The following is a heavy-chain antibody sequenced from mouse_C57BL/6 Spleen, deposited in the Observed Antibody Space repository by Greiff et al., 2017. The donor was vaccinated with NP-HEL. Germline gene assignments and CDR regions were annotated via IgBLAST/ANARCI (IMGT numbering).Heavy chain of an antibody. J-gene: IGHJ3*01. CDR2: INPNNGGT. CDR1: GYTFTDYY. Sequence: EVQLQQSGPELVKPGASVKISCKASGYTFTDYYMNWVKQSHGKSLEWIGDINPNNGGTSYNQKLKGKATLTVDKSSSTAYMELRSLTSEDSAVYSCAREGGSSGPGFAYWGQGTLVTVSA. CDR3: AREGGSSGPGFAY. D-gene: IGHD3-2*02. V-gene: IGHV1-26*01.